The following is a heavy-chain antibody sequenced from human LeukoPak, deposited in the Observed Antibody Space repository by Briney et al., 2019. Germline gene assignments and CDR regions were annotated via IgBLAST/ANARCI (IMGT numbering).Heavy chain of an antibody. CDR1: GFTFSSYA. CDR3: AKDTVGGMDV. Sequence: GGSLRLSCAASGFTFSSYAMSWVRQAPGKGLEWVSAISGSGGSTYYADSVKGRFTIPRDNSKNPLYLQMNSLRAEDTAVYYCAKDTVGGMDVWGQGTTVTVSS. CDR2: ISGSGGST. V-gene: IGHV3-23*01. J-gene: IGHJ6*02.